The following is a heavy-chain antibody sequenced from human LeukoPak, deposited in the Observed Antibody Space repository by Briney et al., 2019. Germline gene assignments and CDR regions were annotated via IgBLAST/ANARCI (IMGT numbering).Heavy chain of an antibody. CDR1: GYSISSTYY. J-gene: IGHJ6*03. D-gene: IGHD4-17*01. Sequence: PSETLSLTCTVSGYSISSTYYWSWIRQPPGKGLEWIGEINHSGSTNYNPSLKSRVTISVDKSKNQFSLKLSSVTAADTAVYYCARANDYGDPLPRYMDVWGKGTTVTVSS. CDR2: INHSGST. CDR3: ARANDYGDPLPRYMDV. V-gene: IGHV4-38-2*02.